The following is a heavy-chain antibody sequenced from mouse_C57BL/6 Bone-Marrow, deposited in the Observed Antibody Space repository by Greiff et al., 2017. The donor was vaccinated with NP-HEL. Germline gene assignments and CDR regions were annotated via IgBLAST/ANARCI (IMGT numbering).Heavy chain of an antibody. CDR1: GYTFTSYG. J-gene: IGHJ2*01. CDR2: IYPRSGNT. D-gene: IGHD1-1*02. Sequence: VKLQESGAELARPGASVKLSCKASGYTFTSYGISWVKQRTGQGLEWIGEIYPRSGNTYYNEKFKGKATLTADKSSSTAYMELRSLTSEDSAVYFCARSWWDGRDYWGQGTTLTVSS. V-gene: IGHV1-81*01. CDR3: ARSWWDGRDY.